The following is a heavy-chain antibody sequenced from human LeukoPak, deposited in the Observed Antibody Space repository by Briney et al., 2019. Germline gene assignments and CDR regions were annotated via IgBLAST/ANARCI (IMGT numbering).Heavy chain of an antibody. CDR3: ARGPTKILTGYYMVYYYGMDV. Sequence: SETLSLTCTVSGGSISSSSYYWGWIRQPPGKGLEWIGEINHSGSTNYNPSLKSRVTISVDTSKNQFSLKLSSVTAADTAVYYCARGPTKILTGYYMVYYYGMDVWGQGTTVTVSS. CDR1: GGSISSSSYY. D-gene: IGHD3-9*01. J-gene: IGHJ6*02. CDR2: INHSGST. V-gene: IGHV4-39*07.